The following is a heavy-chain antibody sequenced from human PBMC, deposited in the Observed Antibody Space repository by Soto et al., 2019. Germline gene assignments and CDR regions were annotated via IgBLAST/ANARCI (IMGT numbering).Heavy chain of an antibody. Sequence: QVQLVQSGAEVKKPGASVKVSCKVSGYTFINYGITWVRQGPGQGLEWMGWINTYNDYTDYAQNLQGRVTMTSDTSTNTVYMELRSLRSDDTAVYYCARDRRGAGSGSWDPNWFDPWGQGTLVIVSS. CDR2: INTYNDYT. J-gene: IGHJ5*02. CDR1: GYTFINYG. CDR3: ARDRRGAGSGSWDPNWFDP. V-gene: IGHV1-18*01. D-gene: IGHD3-10*01.